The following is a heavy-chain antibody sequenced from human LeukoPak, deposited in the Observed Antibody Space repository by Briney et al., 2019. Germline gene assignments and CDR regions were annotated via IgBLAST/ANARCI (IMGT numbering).Heavy chain of an antibody. J-gene: IGHJ4*02. D-gene: IGHD3-3*01. CDR3: AKVYYTSTWVFFFDD. V-gene: IGHV3-23*01. Sequence: GGSLRLSCAASGFTLSNYAMSWVRQAPGKGLEWVSTISGNSGSTYYADSAKGRLTISRDNSKNTLYVQMNSLRAEDTAIYYCAKVYYTSTWVFFFDDWGQGTLVTVSS. CDR1: GFTLSNYA. CDR2: ISGNSGST.